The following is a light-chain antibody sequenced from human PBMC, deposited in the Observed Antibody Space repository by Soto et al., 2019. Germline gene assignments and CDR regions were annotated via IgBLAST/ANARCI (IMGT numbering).Light chain of an antibody. CDR1: QSVSSSY. CDR3: QQYGSSPYT. CDR2: DAS. Sequence: EIVLTQSPATLSLSPGERATLSCGASQSVSSSYLAWYQQKPGLAPRLLIYDASSRATGIPDRLSGSGSGTDFTLSISRLEPEDFAVYSCQQYGSSPYTFGQGTKLEIK. J-gene: IGKJ2*01. V-gene: IGKV3D-20*01.